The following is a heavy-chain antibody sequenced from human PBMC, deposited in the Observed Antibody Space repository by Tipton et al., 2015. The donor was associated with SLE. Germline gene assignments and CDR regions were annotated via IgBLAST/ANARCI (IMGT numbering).Heavy chain of an antibody. J-gene: IGHJ3*02. D-gene: IGHD3-22*01. CDR1: GGSISSYY. Sequence: TLSLTCTVSGGSISSYYWSWIRQPPGKGLEWIGYIYYSGSTNYNPSLKSRVTISVDTSKNQFSLKLSSVTAADTAVYYCARAGAMIVVVLDAFDIWGQGTMVTVSS. V-gene: IGHV4-59*12. CDR2: IYYSGST. CDR3: ARAGAMIVVVLDAFDI.